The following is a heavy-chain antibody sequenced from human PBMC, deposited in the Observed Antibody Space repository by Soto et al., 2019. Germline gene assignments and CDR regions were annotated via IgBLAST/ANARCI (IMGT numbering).Heavy chain of an antibody. CDR1: GYNFATHW. CDR3: ATPGGFGMDV. J-gene: IGHJ6*02. Sequence: PGESLKISCQGSGYNFATHWIGWVRHKAGKGLEWMGIIFPGDAETRYIPSFQGHITISADKSISTAYLRWSSLKASDTGMYYCATPGGFGMDVWGQGTTVTVSS. CDR2: IFPGDAET. V-gene: IGHV5-51*03. D-gene: IGHD5-12*01.